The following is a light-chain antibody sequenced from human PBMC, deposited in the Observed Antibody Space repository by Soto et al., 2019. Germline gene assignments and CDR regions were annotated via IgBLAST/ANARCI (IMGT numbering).Light chain of an antibody. CDR1: TGAVTSGHY. Sequence: QAVVTQEPSLTVSPGGTVTLTCGSSTGAVTSGHYPYWFQQKPGQAPRTLIYDTSNKHSWTPAQFSGSLLGGKAALTLSGAQPEDEAEYYCLLSYSGARGVFGTGTKSPS. CDR2: DTS. J-gene: IGLJ1*01. V-gene: IGLV7-46*01. CDR3: LLSYSGARGV.